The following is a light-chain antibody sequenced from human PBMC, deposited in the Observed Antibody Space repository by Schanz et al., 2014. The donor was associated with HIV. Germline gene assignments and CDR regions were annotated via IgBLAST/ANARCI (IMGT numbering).Light chain of an antibody. J-gene: IGKJ4*01. CDR1: RTITSD. CDR2: AAS. V-gene: IGKV1-39*01. CDR3: QQSDSTPFT. Sequence: DIQMTQSPSSLSASVGDRVLITCRASRTITSDLNWYQQKVGKPPKLLIYAASSLQSGVPSRFSGSGSGTGFTLTISSLQPEDVATYYCQQSDSTPFTFGGGTKVEIK.